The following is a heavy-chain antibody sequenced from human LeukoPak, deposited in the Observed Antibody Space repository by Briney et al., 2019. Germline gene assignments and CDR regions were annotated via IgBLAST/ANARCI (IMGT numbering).Heavy chain of an antibody. J-gene: IGHJ4*02. D-gene: IGHD3-10*01. V-gene: IGHV1-2*04. Sequence: ASVKVSCNASGYTFTDYYMHWVRQAPGQGLEWMGWINPNSGGTNYAQKFQGWVTMTRDTSISTAYMELSRLRSDDTAVYYCALVGEERSSSFDYWGQGTLVTVSS. CDR2: INPNSGGT. CDR1: GYTFTDYY. CDR3: ALVGEERSSSFDY.